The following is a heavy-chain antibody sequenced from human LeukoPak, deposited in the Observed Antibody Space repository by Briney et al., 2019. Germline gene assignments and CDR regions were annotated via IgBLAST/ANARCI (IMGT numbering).Heavy chain of an antibody. V-gene: IGHV3-48*02. D-gene: IGHD1-26*01. CDR3: ASGTAAFDT. CDR2: ISSSSSTI. Sequence: GGSLRLSCEASGFTFSSYSINWVRQTPGKGLEWISYISSSSSTIYYADSVKGRFTISRDSAKNSLYLQMNSLRDEDTAVYHCASGTAAFDTWGQGTMVTVSS. J-gene: IGHJ3*02. CDR1: GFTFSSYS.